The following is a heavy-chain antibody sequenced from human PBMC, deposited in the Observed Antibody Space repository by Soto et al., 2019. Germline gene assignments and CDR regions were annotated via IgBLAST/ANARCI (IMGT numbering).Heavy chain of an antibody. D-gene: IGHD4-17*01. CDR1: GYTFTGYY. CDR2: INPNSGGT. J-gene: IGHJ4*02. V-gene: IGHV1-2*04. Sequence: GASVKVSCKASGYTFTGYYMHWVRQAPGQGLEWMGWINPNSGGTNYAQEFQGWVTMTRDTSISTAYMELSRLRSDDTAVYYCARSGTTVTYDYWGQGTLVTVSS. CDR3: ARSGTTVTYDY.